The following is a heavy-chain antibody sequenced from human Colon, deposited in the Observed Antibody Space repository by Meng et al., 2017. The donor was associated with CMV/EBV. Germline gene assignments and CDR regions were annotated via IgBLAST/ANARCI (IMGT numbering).Heavy chain of an antibody. CDR1: GFTFDNYA. CDR3: ARGGQYDFWPSDV. Sequence: GESLKISCATSGFTFDNYAMSWVRQAPGKGLEWVSVTLPNDSTYYADSVKGRLSVSRDNSENTLYLHMDSLRPEDTAVYYCARGGQYDFWPSDVWGQGTTVTVSS. D-gene: IGHD3-3*01. J-gene: IGHJ6*02. CDR2: TLPNDST. V-gene: IGHV3-66*02.